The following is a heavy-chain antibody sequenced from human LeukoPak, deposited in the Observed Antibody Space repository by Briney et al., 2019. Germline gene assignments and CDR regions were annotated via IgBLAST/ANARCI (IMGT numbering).Heavy chain of an antibody. CDR1: GFTFSSYW. Sequence: GGSLRPSCAASGFTFSSYWMHWVRQAPGKGLVWVSRINSDGSSTSYADSVKGRFTISRDNAKNTLYLQMNSLRAEDTAVYYCARHYYGSAFDYWGQGTLVTVSS. J-gene: IGHJ4*02. CDR2: INSDGSST. D-gene: IGHD3-10*01. CDR3: ARHYYGSAFDY. V-gene: IGHV3-74*01.